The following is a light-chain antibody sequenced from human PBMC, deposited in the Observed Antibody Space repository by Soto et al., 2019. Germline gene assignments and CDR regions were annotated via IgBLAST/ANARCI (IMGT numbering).Light chain of an antibody. CDR2: GAS. J-gene: IGKJ1*01. Sequence: EVVLTQSPGIVSLSPGERATLSCRASQSVSSTFFAWFQQKPGQAPRLLIYGASSRATGIPDRFSGSGSKTEFSLTISRLEPVDFAIYYCHQYGSLPRTFGQGTKVEFK. CDR1: QSVSSTF. V-gene: IGKV3-20*01. CDR3: HQYGSLPRT.